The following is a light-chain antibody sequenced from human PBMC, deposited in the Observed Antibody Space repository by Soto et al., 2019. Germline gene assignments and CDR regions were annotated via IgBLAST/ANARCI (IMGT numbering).Light chain of an antibody. J-gene: IGKJ5*01. V-gene: IGKV1-39*01. Sequence: DIQLTQSPSFLSASVGDIVNITCRASQTISSWLSWYQQKPGKAPKLLIYKASTLKSGVPSRFSGSGSGTDFTLTISSLQPEDFATYYCQQSYSTPITFGQGTR. CDR2: KAS. CDR1: QTISSW. CDR3: QQSYSTPIT.